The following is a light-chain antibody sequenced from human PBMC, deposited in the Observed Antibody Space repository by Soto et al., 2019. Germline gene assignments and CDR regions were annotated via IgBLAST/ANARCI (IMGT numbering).Light chain of an antibody. CDR3: QQYGRSGRK. CDR1: QTISSTY. Sequence: EIVLTQSPGTLSLSPGERATLSCRASQTISSTYLAWYQQKPGQAPRLVIYGASSRATGIPDRFSGSGSGTDFTLTINRLEHEDFAVYYWQQYGRSGRKFGQGTKVEIK. V-gene: IGKV3-20*01. J-gene: IGKJ1*01. CDR2: GAS.